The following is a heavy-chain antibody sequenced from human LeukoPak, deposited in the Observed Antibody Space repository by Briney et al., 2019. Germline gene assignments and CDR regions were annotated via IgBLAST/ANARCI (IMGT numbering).Heavy chain of an antibody. CDR1: GFTFSSYS. CDR3: AGERYSYGYYYGMDV. Sequence: GGSLRLSCAASGFTFSSYSMNWVRQAPGKGLEWVSSISSSSSYIYYADSVKGRFTISRDNAKNSLYLQMNSLRAEDTAVYYCAGERYSYGYYYGMDVWGQGTTVTVSS. CDR2: ISSSSSYI. D-gene: IGHD5-18*01. J-gene: IGHJ6*02. V-gene: IGHV3-21*01.